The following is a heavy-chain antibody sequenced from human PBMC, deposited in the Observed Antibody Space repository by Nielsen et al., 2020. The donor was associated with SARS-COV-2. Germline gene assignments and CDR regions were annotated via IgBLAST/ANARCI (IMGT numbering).Heavy chain of an antibody. J-gene: IGHJ2*01. CDR3: ARLDSSGYYHPYWYFDL. D-gene: IGHD3-22*01. V-gene: IGHV1-69*04. Sequence: SVKVSCKASGGTFSSYAISWVRQAPGQGLEWMGRIIPILGIANYAQKFQGRVTITADESTSTAYMELSSLRSEDTAVYYCARLDSSGYYHPYWYFDLWGRGTLVTVSS. CDR1: GGTFSSYA. CDR2: IIPILGIA.